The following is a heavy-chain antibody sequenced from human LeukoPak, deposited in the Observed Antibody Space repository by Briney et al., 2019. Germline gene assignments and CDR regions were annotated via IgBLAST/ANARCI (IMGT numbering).Heavy chain of an antibody. CDR2: ISYDGSNK. J-gene: IGHJ6*02. CDR3: ARPAGPYYDILTGYMDV. V-gene: IGHV3-30*04. Sequence: QAGGSLRLSCAASGFTFSSYAMHWVRQAPGKGLEWVAVISYDGSNKYYADSVKGRFTISRDNSKNTLYLQMNSLRAEDTAVYYCARPAGPYYDILTGYMDVWGQGTTVTVSS. D-gene: IGHD3-9*01. CDR1: GFTFSSYA.